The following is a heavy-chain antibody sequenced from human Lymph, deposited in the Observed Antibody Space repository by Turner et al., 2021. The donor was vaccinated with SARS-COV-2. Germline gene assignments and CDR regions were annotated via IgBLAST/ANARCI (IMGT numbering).Heavy chain of an antibody. CDR1: GFTFSSYA. CDR2: ISGSGGST. D-gene: IGHD2-2*01. Sequence: EVQLLESGGGLVQPGGSLRLSCAASGFTFSSYAMSWVRQAPGKGLEWVSAISGSGGSTYYADSVKGRFTISRDNSKNTLYLQMNSLRAEDTAVYYCAKGGVWGYQLGVYFDYWGQGTLVTVSS. CDR3: AKGGVWGYQLGVYFDY. J-gene: IGHJ4*02. V-gene: IGHV3-23*01.